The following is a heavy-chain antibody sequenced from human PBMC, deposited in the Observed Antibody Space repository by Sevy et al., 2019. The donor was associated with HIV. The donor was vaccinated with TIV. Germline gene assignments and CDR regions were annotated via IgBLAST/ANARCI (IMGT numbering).Heavy chain of an antibody. J-gene: IGHJ6*02. CDR2: IKSKTDGGTT. CDR3: TTRVREVVTAIPLGMDV. Sequence: GGSLRLSCAGSGFTFSNAWMTWVRQAPGKGLEWVGHIKSKTDGGTTEYAVPVKGRFTISREDSKDTLYLQMNNLKSEHTAVYYGTTRVREVVTAIPLGMDVWGQGTTVTVSS. CDR1: GFTFSNAW. D-gene: IGHD2-21*02. V-gene: IGHV3-15*01.